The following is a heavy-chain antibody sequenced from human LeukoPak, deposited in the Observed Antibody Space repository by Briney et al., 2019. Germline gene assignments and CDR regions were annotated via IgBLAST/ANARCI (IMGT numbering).Heavy chain of an antibody. CDR3: ATGAFGLRYFDWSY. V-gene: IGHV1-24*01. D-gene: IGHD3-9*01. CDR1: GYTLTELS. CDR2: FDPEDGET. Sequence: ASVKVSCKVSGYTLTELSMHWVRQAPGKGLEWMGGFDPEDGETIYAQKFQGRVTMTEDTSTDTAYMELSSLRSEDTAVYYCATGAFGLRYFDWSYWGQGTLVTVSS. J-gene: IGHJ4*02.